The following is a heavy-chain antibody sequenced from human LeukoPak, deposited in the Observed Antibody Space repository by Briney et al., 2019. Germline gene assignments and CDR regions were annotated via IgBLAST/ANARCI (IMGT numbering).Heavy chain of an antibody. CDR1: GYTFTGYY. D-gene: IGHD2-8*01. Sequence: ASVKVSCKASGYTFTGYYMHWVRQAPGQGLEWMGWINPNSGGTNYAQKFQGRVTMTRDTSISTAYMELSRLRSDDTAVYYCARDLGYCTNGVCPYYYYYYMDVWGKGTTVTVSS. CDR2: INPNSGGT. V-gene: IGHV1-2*02. CDR3: ARDLGYCTNGVCPYYYYYYMDV. J-gene: IGHJ6*03.